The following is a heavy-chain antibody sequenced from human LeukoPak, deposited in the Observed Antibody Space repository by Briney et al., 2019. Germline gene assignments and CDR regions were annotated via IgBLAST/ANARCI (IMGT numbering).Heavy chain of an antibody. Sequence: KPSETPSLTCTVSGGSISSYYWSWIRQPPGKGLEWIGYIYYSGSTNYNPSLKSRVTISVDTSKNQFSLKLSSVTAADTAVYYCARAAPFYGGPDYWGQGTLVTVSS. CDR2: IYYSGST. D-gene: IGHD4-23*01. CDR1: GGSISSYY. V-gene: IGHV4-59*01. CDR3: ARAAPFYGGPDY. J-gene: IGHJ4*02.